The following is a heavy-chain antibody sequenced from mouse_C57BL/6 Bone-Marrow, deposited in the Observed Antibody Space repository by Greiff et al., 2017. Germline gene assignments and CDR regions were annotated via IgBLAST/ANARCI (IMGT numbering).Heavy chain of an antibody. D-gene: IGHD1-1*02. CDR3: ARGGLSGAWIAY. V-gene: IGHV1-9*01. CDR1: GYSFTGYC. CDR2: ILPGSGST. J-gene: IGHJ3*01. Sequence: QVQLQQSGPELMKPGASVKLTCKATGYSFTGYCIEWVKQWPGHGLEWIGEILPGSGSTNYNEKFKGKATFTADTSSNTAYMQLNSLTAEDYAIYYCARGGLSGAWIAYWGQGTLVTVSA.